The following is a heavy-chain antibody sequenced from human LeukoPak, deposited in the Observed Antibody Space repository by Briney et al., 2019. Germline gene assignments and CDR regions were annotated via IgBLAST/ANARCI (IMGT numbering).Heavy chain of an antibody. Sequence: AASVKVSCKASGGTFSSYAISWVRQAPGQGLEWMGGIIPIFGTANYAQKFQGRVTITADESTSTAYMELSSLRSEDTAVYYCARDPYGDYKWTHFDYWGQGTLVTVSS. CDR2: IIPIFGTA. D-gene: IGHD4-17*01. CDR3: ARDPYGDYKWTHFDY. J-gene: IGHJ4*02. CDR1: GGTFSSYA. V-gene: IGHV1-69*13.